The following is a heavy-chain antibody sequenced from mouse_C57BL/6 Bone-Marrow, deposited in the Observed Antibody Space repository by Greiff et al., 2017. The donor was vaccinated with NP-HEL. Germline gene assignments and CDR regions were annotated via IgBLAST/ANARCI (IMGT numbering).Heavy chain of an antibody. CDR1: GFNIKDDY. J-gene: IGHJ2*01. Sequence: EVQRVESGAELVRPGASVKLSCTASGFNIKDDYMHWVKQRPEQGLEWIGWIDPENGDTEYASKFQGKATITADTSSNTAYLQLSSLTSEDTAVYYCTTWDDLYYFDYWGQGTTLTVSS. CDR3: TTWDDLYYFDY. V-gene: IGHV14-4*01. D-gene: IGHD4-1*01. CDR2: IDPENGDT.